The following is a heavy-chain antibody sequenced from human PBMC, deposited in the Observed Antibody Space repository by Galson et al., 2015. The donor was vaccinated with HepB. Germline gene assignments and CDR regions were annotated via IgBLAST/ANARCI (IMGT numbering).Heavy chain of an antibody. J-gene: IGHJ4*02. D-gene: IGHD5-12*01. V-gene: IGHV3-23*01. CDR2: ISGSRGST. CDR3: AKGYSGYDYFDY. CDR1: GFTFSSYA. Sequence: SLRLSCAASGFTFSSYAMSWVRQAPGKGLEWVSSISGSRGSTYYADSMKGRFTISRDNSKNTLYLQMNSLRAEDTAVYYCAKGYSGYDYFDYWGQGTLITVSS.